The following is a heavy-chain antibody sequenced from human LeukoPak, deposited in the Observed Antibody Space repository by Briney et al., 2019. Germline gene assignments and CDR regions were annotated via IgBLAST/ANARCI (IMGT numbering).Heavy chain of an antibody. V-gene: IGHV1-69*01. Sequence: SLKVSCKASGGTFSSYAISRVRQAPGQGHEWMGGIIPIFGTANDAQKFEGRVTITADESTSTAYMELSSLRSEDTAVYYCAGEIGSGYDDAFDIWGQGTMVTVSS. CDR3: AGEIGSGYDDAFDI. CDR2: IIPIFGTA. J-gene: IGHJ3*02. D-gene: IGHD5-12*01. CDR1: GGTFSSYA.